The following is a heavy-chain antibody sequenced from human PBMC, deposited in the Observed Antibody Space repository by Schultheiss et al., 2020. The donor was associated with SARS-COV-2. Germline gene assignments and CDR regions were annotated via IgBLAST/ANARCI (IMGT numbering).Heavy chain of an antibody. CDR3: AREWEQLGYDY. V-gene: IGHV4-34*01. CDR1: GGSFSGYQ. J-gene: IGHJ4*02. CDR2: VNHTGIT. Sequence: SQTLSLTCAVYGGSFSGYQWSWVRQPPGKGLEWIGEVNHTGITNYNPSFKRRVTISVDTSKNQFSLKLSSVTAADTAVYYCAREWEQLGYDYWGQGTLVTVSS. D-gene: IGHD1-26*01.